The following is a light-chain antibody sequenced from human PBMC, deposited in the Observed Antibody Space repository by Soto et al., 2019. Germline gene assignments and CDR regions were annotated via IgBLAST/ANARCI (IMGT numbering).Light chain of an antibody. V-gene: IGLV2-8*01. CDR2: EVS. Sequence: QSALTQPPSASGSPGQSVTISCTGTSSDVGGYKYVSWYQHHPGKAPKLMIYEVSKRPSGVPDRFSGSKSGNTASLTVSGLQAEDEADYYCSSYAGSNNLGVFGGGTKLTVL. J-gene: IGLJ2*01. CDR3: SSYAGSNNLGV. CDR1: SSDVGGYKY.